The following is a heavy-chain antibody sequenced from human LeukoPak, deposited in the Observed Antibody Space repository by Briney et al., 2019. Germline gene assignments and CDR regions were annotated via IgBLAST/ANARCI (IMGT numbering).Heavy chain of an antibody. Sequence: TSGGSLRLSCAASGFTFSSYSMNWVRQAPGKGLEWGSSISSSSSYIYYADSVKGRFTISRDNAKNSLYLQMNSLRAEDTAVYYCASVRGPRGPDYWGQGTLVTVSS. V-gene: IGHV3-21*01. J-gene: IGHJ4*02. CDR3: ASVRGPRGPDY. CDR2: ISSSSSYI. CDR1: GFTFSSYS. D-gene: IGHD2-8*01.